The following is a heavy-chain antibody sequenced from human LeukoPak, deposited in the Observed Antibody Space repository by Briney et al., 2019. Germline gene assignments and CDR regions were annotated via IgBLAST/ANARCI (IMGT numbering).Heavy chain of an antibody. D-gene: IGHD5-18*01. CDR2: IYTSGST. J-gene: IGHJ6*03. CDR3: ARAQLWLEYYYMDV. V-gene: IGHV4-61*02. CDR1: GGSISSGSYY. Sequence: PSQTLSLTCTVSGGSISSGSYYWSWIRQPAGKGLEWIGRIYTSGSTNYNPSLKSRVTISVGTSKNQFSLKLSSVTAADTAVYYCARAQLWLEYYYMDVWGKGTTVTVSS.